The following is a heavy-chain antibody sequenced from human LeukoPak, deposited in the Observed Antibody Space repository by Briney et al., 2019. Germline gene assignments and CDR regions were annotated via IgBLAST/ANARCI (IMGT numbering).Heavy chain of an antibody. CDR3: ARVRRDYYYGMDV. CDR1: GFTFSSYS. CDR2: ISSGSSYI. V-gene: IGHV3-21*01. J-gene: IGHJ6*02. Sequence: GGSLRLSCAASGFTFSSYSMNWVRQAPGKGLEWVSSISSGSSYIYYADSVKGRFTISRDNARNSLYLQMNSLRAEDTAVYYCARVRRDYYYGMDVWGQGTTVTVSS.